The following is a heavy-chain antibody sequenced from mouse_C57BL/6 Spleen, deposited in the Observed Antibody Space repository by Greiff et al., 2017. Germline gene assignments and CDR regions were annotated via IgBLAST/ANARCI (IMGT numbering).Heavy chain of an antibody. D-gene: IGHD1-1*01. CDR1: GYTFTSYW. V-gene: IGHV1-52*01. J-gene: IGHJ3*01. Sequence: QVQLQQPGAELVRPGSSVKLSCKASGYTFTSYWMHWVKQRPIQGLEWIGNIDPSDSETHYNQKFKDKATLTVDKSSSTAYMQLSSLTSEDSAVYDCAKRDDYGSSSWCAYWGQGTLVTVSA. CDR3: AKRDDYGSSSWCAY. CDR2: IDPSDSET.